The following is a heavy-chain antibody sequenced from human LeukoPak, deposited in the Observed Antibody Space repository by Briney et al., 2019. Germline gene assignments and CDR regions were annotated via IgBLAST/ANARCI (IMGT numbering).Heavy chain of an antibody. V-gene: IGHV1-18*01. CDR1: GYSFTTYG. CDR2: ISAFNGNT. D-gene: IGHD2-2*01. Sequence: ASVKVSCKASGYSFTTYGITWVRQAPGQGLEWMGWISAFNGNTNYAQKLQGRVTMTTNTSTSTAYMELRSLRSDDAAVYYCARDFCSSTSCYFDSWGQGTLVTVSS. CDR3: ARDFCSSTSCYFDS. J-gene: IGHJ4*02.